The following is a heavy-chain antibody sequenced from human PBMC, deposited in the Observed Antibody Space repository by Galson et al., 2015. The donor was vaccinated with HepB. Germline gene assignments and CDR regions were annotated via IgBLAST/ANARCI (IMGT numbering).Heavy chain of an antibody. D-gene: IGHD3-10*01. Sequence: SLRLSCAASGFTFSSYAMSWVRQAPGKGLEWVSAISGSGGSTYYADSVKGRFTISRDNSKNTLYLQLNSLRAEDTAVYYCARGATYGSGRAFDYWGQGTLVTVSS. CDR1: GFTFSSYA. CDR2: ISGSGGST. J-gene: IGHJ4*02. V-gene: IGHV3-23*01. CDR3: ARGATYGSGRAFDY.